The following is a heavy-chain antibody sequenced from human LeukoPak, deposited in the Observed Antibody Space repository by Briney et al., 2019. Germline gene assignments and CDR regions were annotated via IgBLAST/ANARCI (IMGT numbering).Heavy chain of an antibody. J-gene: IGHJ4*02. D-gene: IGHD1-26*01. CDR1: GYTLTELS. Sequence: ASVKVSCKVSGYTLTELSMHWVRQAPGQGLEWMGWINPNSGGTNYAQKFQGRVTMTRDTSISTAYMELSRLRSDDTAVYYCARASGSYSNWGQGTLVTVSS. CDR2: INPNSGGT. V-gene: IGHV1-2*02. CDR3: ARASGSYSN.